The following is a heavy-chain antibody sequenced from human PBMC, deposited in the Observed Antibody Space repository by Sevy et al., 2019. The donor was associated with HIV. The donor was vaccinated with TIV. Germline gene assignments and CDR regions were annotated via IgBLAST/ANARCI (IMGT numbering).Heavy chain of an antibody. CDR3: ARDGDIVVVVGASALFDY. D-gene: IGHD2-15*01. CDR2: ISHDGSNK. CDR1: GFTFSSYA. Sequence: GGSLRLSCAASGFTFSSYAMHWVRQAPGKGLEWVAVISHDGSNKYYADSVKGRLTMSRDNSKNTRYLQMNSLRAEDTAVYYCARDGDIVVVVGASALFDYWGQGILVTVSS. V-gene: IGHV3-30*04. J-gene: IGHJ4*02.